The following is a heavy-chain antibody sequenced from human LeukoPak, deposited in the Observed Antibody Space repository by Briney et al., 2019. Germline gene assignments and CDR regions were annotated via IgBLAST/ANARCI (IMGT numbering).Heavy chain of an antibody. CDR3: TENT. J-gene: IGHJ4*02. V-gene: IGHV3-23*01. Sequence: GGSLRLSCAASGFTFSSYAMSWVRQAPGRGLEWVSAISASGLTAYYGDSVKGRFTISRDNAKNTLYLHMSSLRGEDTAIYYCTENTWGRGTRVTVSS. CDR1: GFTFSSYA. CDR2: ISASGLTA.